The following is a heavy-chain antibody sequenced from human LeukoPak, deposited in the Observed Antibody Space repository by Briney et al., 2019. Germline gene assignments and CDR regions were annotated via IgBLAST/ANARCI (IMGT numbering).Heavy chain of an antibody. CDR2: INHSGST. Sequence: PSVTLSLTCAVYGGPFSDYYWSWLRQPPGKGLEWIGEINHSGSTNYNPSLKSRVTISLDTSKNQFSLKLNSVTAADTAVYYCASSVRGTAWLNRWGQGTLVTVSS. J-gene: IGHJ4*02. CDR1: GGPFSDYY. CDR3: ASSVRGTAWLNR. V-gene: IGHV4-34*01. D-gene: IGHD3-10*01.